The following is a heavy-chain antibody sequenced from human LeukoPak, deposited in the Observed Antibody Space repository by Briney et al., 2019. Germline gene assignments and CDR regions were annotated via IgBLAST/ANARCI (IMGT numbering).Heavy chain of an antibody. CDR1: GFTFSSYG. CDR2: IWYDGSNK. CDR3: AKELSSGWYYFDY. D-gene: IGHD6-19*01. V-gene: IGHV3-33*06. J-gene: IGHJ4*02. Sequence: GGSLRLSCAASGFTFSSYGMHWVRQAPGKGLEWVAVIWYDGSNKYYADSVKGRFTISRDNSKNTLYLQMNSLRAEDTAVYYCAKELSSGWYYFDYWGPGTLCTVSS.